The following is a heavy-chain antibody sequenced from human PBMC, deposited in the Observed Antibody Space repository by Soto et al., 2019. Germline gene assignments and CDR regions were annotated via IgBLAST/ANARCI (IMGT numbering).Heavy chain of an antibody. CDR2: ISAYNGNT. CDR3: ARLGYCSSTSCYTSYCYYYGMDV. J-gene: IGHJ6*02. V-gene: IGHV1-18*04. D-gene: IGHD2-2*02. Sequence: ASVKVSCKASGYTFTSYGISWVRQAPGQGLEWMGWISAYNGNTNYAQKLQGRVTMTTDTSTSTVYMELRSLRSDDTAVYYCARLGYCSSTSCYTSYCYYYGMDVWGQGTTVTVSS. CDR1: GYTFTSYG.